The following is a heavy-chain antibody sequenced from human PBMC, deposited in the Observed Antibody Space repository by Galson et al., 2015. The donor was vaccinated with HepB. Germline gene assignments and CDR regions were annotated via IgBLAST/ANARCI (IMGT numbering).Heavy chain of an antibody. CDR3: ARGDTMIPFDI. CDR1: GGTFSSYA. V-gene: IGHV1-69*04. Sequence: SVKVSCKASGGTFSSYAISWVRQAPGQGLEWMGRIIPILGIANYAQKFQGRVTITADKSTSTAYMELSSLRSEDTAVYYCARGDTMIPFDIWGQGTMVTVSS. J-gene: IGHJ3*02. D-gene: IGHD3-22*01. CDR2: IIPILGIA.